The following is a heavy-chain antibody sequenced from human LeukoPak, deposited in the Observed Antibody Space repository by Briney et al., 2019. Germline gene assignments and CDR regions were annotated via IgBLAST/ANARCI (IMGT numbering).Heavy chain of an antibody. V-gene: IGHV4-59*01. CDR2: IFYSGNT. CDR3: ATGRLSPSAFRPFEH. CDR1: GDSITTSY. Sequence: SETLSLTCRVSGDSITTSYWNWIRQPPGQGLEWIGSIFYSGNTKYNPALQSRVTISVDTSKNQFSLEVNSVTAADTAVYYCATGRLSPSAFRPFEHWGRGTLVTVSS. J-gene: IGHJ4*02. D-gene: IGHD2/OR15-2a*01.